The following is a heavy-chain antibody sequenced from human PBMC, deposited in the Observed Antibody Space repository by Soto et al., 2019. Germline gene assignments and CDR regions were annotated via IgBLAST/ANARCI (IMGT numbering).Heavy chain of an antibody. D-gene: IGHD5-12*01. CDR3: AIQRRDGYNFRGTRSYCFDY. CDR1: GFTFSSFG. CDR2: ISGSSGST. Sequence: GGSLRLSCAASGFTFSSFGMSWVRQAPGKGLEWVSGISGSSGSTNYADSVKGRFTISGDNSKNTLYLQMNSLRAEDTAVYYCAIQRRDGYNFRGTRSYCFDYWGQGTLVTVSS. V-gene: IGHV3-23*01. J-gene: IGHJ4*02.